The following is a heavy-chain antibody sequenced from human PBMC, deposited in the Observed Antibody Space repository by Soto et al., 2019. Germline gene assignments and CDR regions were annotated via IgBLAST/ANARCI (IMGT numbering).Heavy chain of an antibody. V-gene: IGHV1-46*01. CDR2: INPSGGST. Sequence: ASVKVSCKASGYTFTSYYMHWVRQAPGQGLEWMGIINPSGGSTSYAQKFQSRVTMTRDTSTSTVYMELSSLRSEDTAVYYCAGTLSWSFLPGYGMDVWGQGTTVTVSS. J-gene: IGHJ6*02. D-gene: IGHD1-26*01. CDR1: GYTFTSYY. CDR3: AGTLSWSFLPGYGMDV.